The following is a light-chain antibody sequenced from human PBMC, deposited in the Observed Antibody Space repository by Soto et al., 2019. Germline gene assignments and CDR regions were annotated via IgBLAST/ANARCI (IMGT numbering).Light chain of an antibody. CDR3: SSYTSSSTPYV. V-gene: IGLV2-14*01. Sequence: QSALTQPASVSGSPGQSITISCTGTSSDVGGYNYVSWYQHHPGKAPKLMIYDASNRPSGVSNRFSGSKSGNTASLTISGLQAEDEADYYCSSYTSSSTPYVFGTGTKLTVL. CDR1: SSDVGGYNY. CDR2: DAS. J-gene: IGLJ1*01.